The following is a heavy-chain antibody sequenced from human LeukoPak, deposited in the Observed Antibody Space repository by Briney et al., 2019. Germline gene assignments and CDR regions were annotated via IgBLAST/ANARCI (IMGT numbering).Heavy chain of an antibody. J-gene: IGHJ4*02. Sequence: SETLSLTCTVSGGSISSSSYYWGWIRQPPGKGLEWIGSIYYSGSTYYNPSLKSRVAISVDTSKNQFSLKLSSVTAADTAVYYCARGKTGTIYYFDYWGQGTLVTVSS. V-gene: IGHV4-39*01. D-gene: IGHD1-7*01. CDR2: IYYSGST. CDR3: ARGKTGTIYYFDY. CDR1: GGSISSSSYY.